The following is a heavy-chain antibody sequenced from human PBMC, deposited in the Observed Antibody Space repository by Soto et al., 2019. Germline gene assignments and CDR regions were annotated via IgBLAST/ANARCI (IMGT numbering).Heavy chain of an antibody. CDR2: INPNGGAT. CDR3: ARGGGTILAPPP. Sequence: ASVKVSCKASGYTFTGYFIHWVRQAPGQGLEWMGYINPNGGATKYAPRFQGRVTMTSDTSIRTAYMDLSNLTSDDTAVYYCARGGGTILAPPPWGPGTLVTVSS. J-gene: IGHJ5*02. CDR1: GYTFTGYF. D-gene: IGHD3-3*01. V-gene: IGHV1-2*02.